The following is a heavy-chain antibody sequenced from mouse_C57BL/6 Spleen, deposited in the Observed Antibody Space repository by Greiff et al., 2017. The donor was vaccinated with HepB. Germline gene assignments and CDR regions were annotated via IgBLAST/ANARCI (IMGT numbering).Heavy chain of an antibody. D-gene: IGHD4-1*01. CDR1: GFSFTSYA. V-gene: IGHV2-9-1*01. J-gene: IGHJ2*01. CDR2: IWTGGGA. Sequence: QVQLQQSGPGLVAPSQSLSITCTVSGFSFTSYAISWVRQPPGKGLEWLGVIWTGGGANYNSAHKSRLSISKDNSKSQAFLKMNSLQTDDTARYYCAKLTRTRFDYWGQGTTLTVSS. CDR3: AKLTRTRFDY.